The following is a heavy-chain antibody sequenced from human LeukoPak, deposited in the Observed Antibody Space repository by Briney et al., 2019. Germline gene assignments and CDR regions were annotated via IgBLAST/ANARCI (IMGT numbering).Heavy chain of an antibody. J-gene: IGHJ4*02. V-gene: IGHV3-74*01. Sequence: GGSLRLSCAASGFTVSSYWMHWVRQAPGQGLVWVSRINSDGSTTTYADSVKGRFTISRDNAKNTLYLQMNSLRAEDTAVYYCARDDYGGRGEFDYWGQGTLVTVSS. D-gene: IGHD4-23*01. CDR1: GFTVSSYW. CDR3: ARDDYGGRGEFDY. CDR2: INSDGSTT.